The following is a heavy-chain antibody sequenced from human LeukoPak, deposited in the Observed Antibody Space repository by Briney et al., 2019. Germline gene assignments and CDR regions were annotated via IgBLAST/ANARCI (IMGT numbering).Heavy chain of an antibody. CDR3: ARTTPYYYGMDV. CDR1: GASISSSY. CDR2: LHYSGST. J-gene: IGHJ6*02. Sequence: SETLSLTCTVSGASISSSYWSWIRQTPGTGLEWIAYLHYSGSTKYNPSLASRVATSVDTANNQFSLKLTSVTAADTAVYYCARTTPYYYGMDVWGQGTTVTVSS. D-gene: IGHD4-17*01. V-gene: IGHV4-59*12.